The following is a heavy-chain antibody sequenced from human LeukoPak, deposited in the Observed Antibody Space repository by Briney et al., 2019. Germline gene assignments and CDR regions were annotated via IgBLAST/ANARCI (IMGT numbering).Heavy chain of an antibody. J-gene: IGHJ3*02. CDR2: ISAYNGET. CDR1: GYTFTSYG. D-gene: IGHD3-10*01. Sequence: ASVKVSCKASGYTFTSYGISWVRQAPGQGLEWMGWISAYNGETNYAQKFQGRVTMTTDTSTSTAYMEMRSLRSDDTAVYYCARNLWFGESSDAFDMWGQGTMVTVSS. CDR3: ARNLWFGESSDAFDM. V-gene: IGHV1-18*01.